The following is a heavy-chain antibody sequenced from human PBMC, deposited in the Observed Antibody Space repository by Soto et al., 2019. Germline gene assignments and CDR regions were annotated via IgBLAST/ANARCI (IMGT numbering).Heavy chain of an antibody. CDR2: ISSSSSYI. J-gene: IGHJ6*02. D-gene: IGHD6-13*01. CDR3: ARDQQQLAPLYYYYGMDV. V-gene: IGHV3-21*01. CDR1: GFTFSSYA. Sequence: GGSLRLSCAASGFTFSSYAMSWVRQARGKGLEWVSAISSSSSYIYYADSVKGRFTISRDNAKNSLYLQMNSLRAEDTAVYYCARDQQQLAPLYYYYGMDVWGQGTTVTVSS.